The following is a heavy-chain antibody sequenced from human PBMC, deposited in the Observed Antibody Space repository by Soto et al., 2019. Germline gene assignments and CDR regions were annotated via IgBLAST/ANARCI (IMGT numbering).Heavy chain of an antibody. J-gene: IGHJ5*02. CDR1: GFTFSSYA. Sequence: GGSLRLSCAASGFTFSSYAMHWVRQAPGKGLEWVAVISYDGSNKYYADSVKGRFTISRDNSKNTLYLQMNSLRAEDTAVYYCARDIAAADNWFDPWGQGTLVTVSS. CDR2: ISYDGSNK. CDR3: ARDIAAADNWFDP. D-gene: IGHD6-6*01. V-gene: IGHV3-30-3*01.